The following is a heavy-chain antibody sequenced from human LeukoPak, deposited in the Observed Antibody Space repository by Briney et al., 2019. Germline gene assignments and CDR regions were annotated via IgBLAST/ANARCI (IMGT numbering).Heavy chain of an antibody. J-gene: IGHJ4*02. CDR1: GYTFTGYY. CDR3: ARATYYQGWVVVPAAICFDY. V-gene: IGHV1-2*02. D-gene: IGHD2-2*02. Sequence: ASVKVSCKAAGYTFTGYYMHWVRQAPGQGLEWMGWINPNRGGTNYAQKFQGRVTMTRDTSISTAYMELSRLRSDDTAVFYCARATYYQGWVVVPAAICFDYWGQGTLVTVSS. CDR2: INPNRGGT.